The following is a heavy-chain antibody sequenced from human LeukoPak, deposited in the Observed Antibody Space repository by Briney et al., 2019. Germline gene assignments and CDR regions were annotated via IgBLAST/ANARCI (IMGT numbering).Heavy chain of an antibody. Sequence: SETLSLTCAVSGGSISSSNWWSWVRQPPGKGLEWIGEIYHSGSTNYNPSLRSRVTISVDKSKNQFSLKLSSVTAADTAVYYCARTKNYYDSSGYPDYWGQGTLVTVSS. CDR1: GGSISSSNW. J-gene: IGHJ4*02. CDR3: ARTKNYYDSSGYPDY. V-gene: IGHV4-4*02. D-gene: IGHD3-22*01. CDR2: IYHSGST.